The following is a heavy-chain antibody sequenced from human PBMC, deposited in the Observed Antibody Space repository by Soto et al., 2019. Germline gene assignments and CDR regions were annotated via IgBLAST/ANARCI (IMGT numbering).Heavy chain of an antibody. Sequence: EVQLVQSGAEVKKPGESLKISCKGSGYSFTSYWIGWVRQMPGKGLEWMGIIYPGDSDTRYSPSFQGQVTISADKSISTAYLQWSSLKASDTAMYYCARQSPGDYVWGSYRDYYYYGMDVWGQGTTVTVSS. D-gene: IGHD3-16*02. CDR3: ARQSPGDYVWGSYRDYYYYGMDV. J-gene: IGHJ6*02. CDR2: IYPGDSDT. V-gene: IGHV5-51*01. CDR1: GYSFTSYW.